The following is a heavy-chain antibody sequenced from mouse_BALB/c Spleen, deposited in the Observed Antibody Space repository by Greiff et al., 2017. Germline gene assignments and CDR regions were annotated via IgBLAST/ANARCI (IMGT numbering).Heavy chain of an antibody. Sequence: EVKLVESGGGLVQPGGSRKLSCAASGFTFSSFGMHWVRQAPEKGLEWVAYISSGSSTIYYADTVKGRFTISRDNPKNTLFLQMTSLRSEDTAMYYCANSLGYAMDDWGQGTSVTVSS. J-gene: IGHJ4*01. D-gene: IGHD3-1*01. CDR3: ANSLGYAMDD. CDR1: GFTFSSFG. V-gene: IGHV5-17*02. CDR2: ISSGSSTI.